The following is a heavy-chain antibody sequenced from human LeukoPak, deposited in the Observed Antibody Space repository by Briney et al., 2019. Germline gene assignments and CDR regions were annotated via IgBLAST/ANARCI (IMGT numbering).Heavy chain of an antibody. D-gene: IGHD2-2*01. V-gene: IGHV3-23*01. CDR1: GFSFSSYA. Sequence: GGSLRLSCAASGFSFSSYAMNWVRQAPGKGLEWVSTVRVSGANTYYADSVQGRFTVTRDDSKNTLYLQMSSLTAQDTAIYYCAKAYCSSSSCYGVHFYFYGMDVRGLGTPVTVSS. CDR3: AKAYCSSSSCYGVHFYFYGMDV. J-gene: IGHJ6*02. CDR2: VRVSGANT.